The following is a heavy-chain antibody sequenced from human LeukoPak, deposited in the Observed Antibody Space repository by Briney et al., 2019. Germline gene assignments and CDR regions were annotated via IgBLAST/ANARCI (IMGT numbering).Heavy chain of an antibody. V-gene: IGHV3-7*04. CDR2: IKQGGSEK. CDR1: GFTFSSYW. Sequence: GGSLRPSCAASGFTFSSYWMTWVRQAPGKGLEWVANIKQGGSEKQYVGSVKGRFTISRDNAKNSLYLQMNSLRAEDTAVYYCARDRGLFDYWGQGTLVTVSS. J-gene: IGHJ4*02. D-gene: IGHD3-10*01. CDR3: ARDRGLFDY.